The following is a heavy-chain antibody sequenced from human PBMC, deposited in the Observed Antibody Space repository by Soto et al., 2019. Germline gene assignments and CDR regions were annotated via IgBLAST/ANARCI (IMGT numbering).Heavy chain of an antibody. J-gene: IGHJ4*02. CDR3: AKARRAGGNYGFYSDF. D-gene: IGHD1-7*01. CDR2: SSATGAGT. Sequence: EVQLLGSGGGLVQPGGSLKLSCAASGFTFSSYGRTWVRQAPGKGLEWVSFSSATGAGTYYADSVKGRFTISRDNSKNTMYLQISSLRADDTAVYYCAKARRAGGNYGFYSDFWGQGALVIVSS. V-gene: IGHV3-23*01. CDR1: GFTFSSYG.